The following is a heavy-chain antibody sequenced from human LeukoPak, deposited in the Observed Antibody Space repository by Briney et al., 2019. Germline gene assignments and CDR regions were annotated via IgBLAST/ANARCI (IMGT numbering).Heavy chain of an antibody. Sequence: GGSLRLSCAASGFTFSSYGMHWVRRAPGKGLEWVAVIWYDGSNKYYADSVKGRFTISRDNSKNTLYLQMNSLRAEDTAVYYCARERPGYSYGQTPFDYWGQGTLVTVSS. CDR3: ARERPGYSYGQTPFDY. V-gene: IGHV3-33*01. J-gene: IGHJ4*02. CDR1: GFTFSSYG. CDR2: IWYDGSNK. D-gene: IGHD5-18*01.